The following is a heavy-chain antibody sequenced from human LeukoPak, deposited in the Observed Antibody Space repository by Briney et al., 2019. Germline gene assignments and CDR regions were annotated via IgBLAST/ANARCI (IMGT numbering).Heavy chain of an antibody. V-gene: IGHV3-74*01. D-gene: IGHD1-14*01. CDR3: ARTGGTNRGIDY. Sequence: GGSLRLSCTTSGFTFSSYWMYWVRQAPGKGLVWVSRVSPDGSSTTYADSVEGRFTISRDNAKNTLFLQMSSLRAEDTAVYYCARTGGTNRGIDYWGQGSLVTVSS. CDR2: VSPDGSST. J-gene: IGHJ4*02. CDR1: GFTFSSYW.